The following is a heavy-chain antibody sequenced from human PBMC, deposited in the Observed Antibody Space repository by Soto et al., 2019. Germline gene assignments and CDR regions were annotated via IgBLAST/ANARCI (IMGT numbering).Heavy chain of an antibody. CDR2: IWYDGSNK. CDR1: GFTFSSYG. CDR3: AREDRATVITGYFQQ. D-gene: IGHD4-17*01. Sequence: GGSLRLSCAASGFTFSSYGMHWFRQAPGKGLEWVAVIWYDGSNKYYADSVKGRFTISRDNSKNTLYLQMNSLRAEDTAVYYCAREDRATVITGYFQQWGKGNLVTVYS. V-gene: IGHV3-33*01. J-gene: IGHJ1*01.